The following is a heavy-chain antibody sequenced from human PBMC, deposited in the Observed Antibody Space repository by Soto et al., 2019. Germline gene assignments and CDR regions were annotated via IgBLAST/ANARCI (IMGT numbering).Heavy chain of an antibody. D-gene: IGHD6-13*01. Sequence: QNPGKGLEWIGYIYYSGSTYYNPSLKSRVTISVDTSKNQFSLKLSSVTAADTAVYYCARSPKLASYSSSWYVAENWFDPWGQGTLVTVSS. V-gene: IGHV4-31*02. J-gene: IGHJ5*02. CDR2: IYYSGST. CDR3: ARSPKLASYSSSWYVAENWFDP.